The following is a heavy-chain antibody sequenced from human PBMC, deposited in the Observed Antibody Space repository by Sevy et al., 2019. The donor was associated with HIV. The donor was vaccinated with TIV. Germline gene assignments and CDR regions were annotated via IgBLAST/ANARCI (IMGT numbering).Heavy chain of an antibody. J-gene: IGHJ6*02. CDR1: GFTFSSYS. Sequence: GGSLRLSCAASGFTFSSYSMNWVRQAPGKGLEWVSSISSSSSYIYYADSVKGRFTISRDNAKNSLYLQMNSLRAEDTAVYYCARDGATSRHYYYYYGMDVWGQGTTVTVSS. D-gene: IGHD5-12*01. CDR3: ARDGATSRHYYYYYGMDV. CDR2: ISSSSSYI. V-gene: IGHV3-21*01.